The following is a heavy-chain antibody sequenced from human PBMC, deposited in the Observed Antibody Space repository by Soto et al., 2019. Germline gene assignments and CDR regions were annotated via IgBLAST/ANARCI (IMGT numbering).Heavy chain of an antibody. D-gene: IGHD3-10*01. CDR1: GGSISSYY. Sequence: SETLSLTCPVSGGSISSYYWSWIRQPPGKGLEWIGYIYYSGSTNYNPSLKSRVTISVDTSKNQFSLKLSSVTAADTAVYYCARDKVRGSKVYYYYGMDVWGQGTTVTVSS. CDR2: IYYSGST. J-gene: IGHJ6*02. V-gene: IGHV4-59*01. CDR3: ARDKVRGSKVYYYYGMDV.